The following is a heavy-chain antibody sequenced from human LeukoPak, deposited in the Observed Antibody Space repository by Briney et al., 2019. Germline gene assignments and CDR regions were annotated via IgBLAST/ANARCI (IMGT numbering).Heavy chain of an antibody. CDR2: IKPGESEK. J-gene: IGHJ6*02. CDR1: GFTFSNYW. CDR3: ARGVGYCCDGACYGPPRYACYSGLDV. V-gene: IGHV3-7*03. Sequence: GGSLRLSCAASGFTFSNYWMTWVRQAPGKGLEWVANIKPGESEKYYVGSVKGRFTISRDNAKNSLYLQMNSLRAEDTAVYYCARGVGYCCDGACYGPPRYACYSGLDVWGQGTTVTVSS. D-gene: IGHD2-21*02.